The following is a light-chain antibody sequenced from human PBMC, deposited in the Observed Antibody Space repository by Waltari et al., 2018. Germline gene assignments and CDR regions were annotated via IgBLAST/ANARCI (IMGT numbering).Light chain of an antibody. CDR1: NSNLGSNY. CDR2: RNK. V-gene: IGLV1-47*01. CDR3: ASWDDSHYV. J-gene: IGLJ1*01. Sequence: QSVLTQPPSASETPGQRVTISCSGSNSNLGSNYLYWYQQLPGTAPKLLIYRNKQRPSGVPDRFSASKSGTSASLAIDGLRSEDEAVYYCASWDDSHYVFGPGTQVTVL.